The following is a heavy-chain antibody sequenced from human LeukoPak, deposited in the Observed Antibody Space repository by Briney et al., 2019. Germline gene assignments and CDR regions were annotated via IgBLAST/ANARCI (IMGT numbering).Heavy chain of an antibody. D-gene: IGHD3-22*01. J-gene: IGHJ1*01. CDR3: ARGPGDDSSGYSVEYFQH. CDR2: IWFDGSNK. V-gene: IGHV3-33*08. CDR1: GFSFSTYW. Sequence: GGSLRLSCAASGFSFSTYWMHWVRQAPGKGLQWVAVIWFDGSNKYYADSVKGRFTISRDNSENTLYLQMNSLRAEDTAVYYCARGPGDDSSGYSVEYFQHWGQGTLVTVSS.